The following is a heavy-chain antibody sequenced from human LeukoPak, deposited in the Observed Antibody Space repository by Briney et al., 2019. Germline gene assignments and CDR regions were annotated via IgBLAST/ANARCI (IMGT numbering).Heavy chain of an antibody. CDR3: AKSGSGSYF. V-gene: IGHV3-23*01. CDR2: ISGGGGGT. CDR1: GFTFISYA. Sequence: GGSLRLPRAPSGFTFISYAMSWVRQAPGKGLEWVSAISGGGGGTYYAGSVKGRFTISRDDSKNTLYLQMNSLRAEDTAVYYCAKSGSGSYFWGQGTLVTVSA. D-gene: IGHD1-26*01. J-gene: IGHJ4*02.